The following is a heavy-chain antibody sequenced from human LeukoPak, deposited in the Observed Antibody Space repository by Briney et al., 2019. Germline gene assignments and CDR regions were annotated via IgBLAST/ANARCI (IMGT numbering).Heavy chain of an antibody. CDR2: FDPEDGET. D-gene: IGHD2-15*01. V-gene: IGHV1-24*01. J-gene: IGHJ4*02. Sequence: ASVKVSCKASGYTFTSYGLTWVRQAPGQGLEWMGGFDPEDGETIYAQKFQGRVTMTEDTSTDTAYMELSSLRSEDTAVYYCATSPGRFGFDYWGQGTLVTVSS. CDR1: GYTFTSYG. CDR3: ATSPGRFGFDY.